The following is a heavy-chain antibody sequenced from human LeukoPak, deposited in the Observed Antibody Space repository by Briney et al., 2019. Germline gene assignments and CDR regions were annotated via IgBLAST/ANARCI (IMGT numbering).Heavy chain of an antibody. V-gene: IGHV3-23*01. D-gene: IGHD3-22*01. J-gene: IGHJ3*01. CDR3: AKDRNYYDSSGYYTV. CDR2: ISASGGST. CDR1: GFTFSSDA. Sequence: GGSLRLSCAASGFTFSSDAMNWVRQAPGKGLECVSTISASGGSTYYADSVKGEFTISRDSSKNTLYLQMHSLRAEGPAVYYCAKDRNYYDSSGYYTVWGQGTMVTVSS.